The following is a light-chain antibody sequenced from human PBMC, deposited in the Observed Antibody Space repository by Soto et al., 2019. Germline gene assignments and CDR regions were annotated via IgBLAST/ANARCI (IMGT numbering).Light chain of an antibody. Sequence: DIQMTQSPSSLSASVEDSVIITCRASQSISNHLNWYQQKTGKAPKLLIFAESSLQSGVPSRFSGSRSGPDLTLTISSLQPEDFATYYCQKSYSSPPTFGQGTKVDIK. CDR3: QKSYSSPPT. CDR1: QSISNH. CDR2: AES. J-gene: IGKJ1*01. V-gene: IGKV1-39*01.